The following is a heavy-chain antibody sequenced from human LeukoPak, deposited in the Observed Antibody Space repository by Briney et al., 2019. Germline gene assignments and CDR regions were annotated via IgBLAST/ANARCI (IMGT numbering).Heavy chain of an antibody. CDR3: AMDFLEDTQ. D-gene: IGHD2-15*01. Sequence: GXXLRLSCAASGFTFSKYNMNWVRQAPGKGLEWVSYISSSSSSIFYADSVKGRFTISRDNDKNSLYLQMNSLRAEDTAVYYCAMDFLEDTQWGQGTLVTVSS. CDR2: ISSSSSSI. V-gene: IGHV3-48*01. J-gene: IGHJ4*02. CDR1: GFTFSKYN.